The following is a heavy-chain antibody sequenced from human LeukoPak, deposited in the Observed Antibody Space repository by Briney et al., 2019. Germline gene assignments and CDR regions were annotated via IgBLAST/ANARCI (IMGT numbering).Heavy chain of an antibody. CDR2: ISGGRGIT. CDR1: GFPFSSYA. D-gene: IGHD6-19*01. Sequence: GGSLSLSCAASGFPFSSYAMSCARQAPGRGLEWVSAISGGRGITYYAVSVRGLYPLPRERHKNTLYPQRNTQRPEHAALYLCAKAGSSGWYFYFVYWGQRTLVTVSS. V-gene: IGHV3-23*01. J-gene: IGHJ4*02. CDR3: AKAGSSGWYFYFVY.